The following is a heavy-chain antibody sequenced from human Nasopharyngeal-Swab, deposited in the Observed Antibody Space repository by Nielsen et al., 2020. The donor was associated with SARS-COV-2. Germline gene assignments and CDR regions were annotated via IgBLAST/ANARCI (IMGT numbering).Heavy chain of an antibody. CDR3: ARGSGYYDSSGYSDY. CDR2: IYYSGST. V-gene: IGHV4-59*13. Sequence: GSLRLSCTVSGGSISSYYWSWIRQPPGKGLEWIGYIYYSGSTNYNPSLKSRVTISVDTFKNQFSLKLSSVTAADTAVYYCARGSGYYDSSGYSDYWGQGTLVTVSS. D-gene: IGHD3-22*01. CDR1: GGSISSYY. J-gene: IGHJ4*02.